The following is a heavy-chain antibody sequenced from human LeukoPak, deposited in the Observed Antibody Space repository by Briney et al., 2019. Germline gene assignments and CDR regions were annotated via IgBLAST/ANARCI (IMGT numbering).Heavy chain of an antibody. CDR3: AHMGVISPYFDY. J-gene: IGHJ4*02. Sequence: SGPTLVTPTQTLTLTGTFSGFSLSTGGVGVGWIRQPPGKALVWLALLYWDDDKRYSPSLKSRHTITKDTSKNQVVLKMTNMDPVDTATYYCAHMGVISPYFDYWGQGTLVTVSS. CDR2: LYWDDDK. V-gene: IGHV2-5*02. CDR1: GFSLSTGGVG. D-gene: IGHD3-10*01.